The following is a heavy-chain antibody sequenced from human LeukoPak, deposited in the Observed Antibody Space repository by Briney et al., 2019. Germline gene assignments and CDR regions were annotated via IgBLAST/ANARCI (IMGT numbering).Heavy chain of an antibody. Sequence: PGGSLRLSCAASGFTFSSYEMNWVRQAPGKGLEWVSYISSSGSTIYYADSVKGRFTISRDNAKNSLYLQMNSLRAEDTAVYYCAREGQWIPRGFDYWGQGTLVTVSS. D-gene: IGHD5-18*01. J-gene: IGHJ4*02. V-gene: IGHV3-48*03. CDR1: GFTFSSYE. CDR2: ISSSGSTI. CDR3: AREGQWIPRGFDY.